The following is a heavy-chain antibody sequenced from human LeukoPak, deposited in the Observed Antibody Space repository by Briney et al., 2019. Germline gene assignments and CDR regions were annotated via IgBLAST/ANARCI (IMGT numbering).Heavy chain of an antibody. V-gene: IGHV3-30*04. D-gene: IGHD2-2*01. CDR1: GFTFSSYA. CDR3: ARALPAAADAFDI. Sequence: GRSLRLSCAASGFTFSSYAMHWVRQAPGKGLEWVAVISYDGSNKYYADSVKGRFTISRDNSKNTLYLQMNSLRAEDTAVYYCARALPAAADAFDIWGQGTMVTASS. J-gene: IGHJ3*02. CDR2: ISYDGSNK.